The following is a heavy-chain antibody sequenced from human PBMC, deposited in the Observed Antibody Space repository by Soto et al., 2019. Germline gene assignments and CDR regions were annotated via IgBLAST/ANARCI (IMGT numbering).Heavy chain of an antibody. J-gene: IGHJ4*02. Sequence: PGGSLRLSCAASGFTFSSYSMNWVRQAPGKGLEWVSYISSSSSTIYYADSVKGRFTISRDNAKNSLYLQMNSLRDEDTAVYYCARDLYTITMIDDYFDYWGQGTLVTVSS. V-gene: IGHV3-48*02. D-gene: IGHD3-22*01. CDR1: GFTFSSYS. CDR2: ISSSSSTI. CDR3: ARDLYTITMIDDYFDY.